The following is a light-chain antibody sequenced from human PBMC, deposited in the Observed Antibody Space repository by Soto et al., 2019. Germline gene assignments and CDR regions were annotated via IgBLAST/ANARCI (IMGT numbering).Light chain of an antibody. CDR3: QQRNSWPLT. CDR2: DAS. V-gene: IGKV3-11*01. Sequence: EIVLTQSPATLSLSPGDRATLSCRASQSVNRYLARFQQKPDQAPRLLIYDASNRATGIPARFSGSGSGTDFTLTISSLEPEDFAVYFCQQRNSWPLTFGGGTKVEIK. J-gene: IGKJ4*01. CDR1: QSVNRY.